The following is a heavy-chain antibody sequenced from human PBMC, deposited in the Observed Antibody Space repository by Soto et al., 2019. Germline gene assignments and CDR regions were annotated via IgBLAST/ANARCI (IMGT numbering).Heavy chain of an antibody. CDR3: ATGGLRYCSSASCLYWYFDL. V-gene: IGHV3-23*01. CDR1: GFTFSSYA. D-gene: IGHD2-2*01. J-gene: IGHJ2*01. Sequence: EVQLLESGGGLVQPGGSLRLSCAASGFTFSSYAMSWVRQAPGKGLEWVSGISGSGGTTYYADSVKGRFTISRDNSKNTLDLQMNSLRPGDTAEYYCATGGLRYCSSASCLYWYFDLWGRGTLVTVSS. CDR2: ISGSGGTT.